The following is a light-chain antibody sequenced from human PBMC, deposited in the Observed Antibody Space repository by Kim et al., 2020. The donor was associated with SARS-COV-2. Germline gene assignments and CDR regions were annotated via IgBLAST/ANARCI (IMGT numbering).Light chain of an antibody. V-gene: IGLV1-44*01. CDR2: NND. CDR3: AVWDDSLNGWV. J-gene: IGLJ3*02. Sequence: GQTVTISCSGSRSNIGSNAVNWYQQLPGTPPKLRIYNNDQRPPGVPDRFSGFKSGTSASLAISGLRSDDDSDYYCAVWDDSLNGWVFGGGTQLTVL. CDR1: RSNIGSNA.